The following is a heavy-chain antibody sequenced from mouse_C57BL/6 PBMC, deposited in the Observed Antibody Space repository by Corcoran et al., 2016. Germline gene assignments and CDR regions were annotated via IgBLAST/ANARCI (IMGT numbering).Heavy chain of an antibody. CDR2: ISYDGSN. J-gene: IGHJ4*01. Sequence: DVQLQESGPGLVKPSQSLSLTCSVTGYSITSGYYWNWIRQFPGNKLEWMGYISYDGSNNYNPSLKNRISITRDTSKNQFFLKLNPVTTEDTATYYCARGGRDAMDYWGQGTSVTVSS. CDR1: GYSITSGYY. V-gene: IGHV3-6*01. D-gene: IGHD1-1*01. CDR3: ARGGRDAMDY.